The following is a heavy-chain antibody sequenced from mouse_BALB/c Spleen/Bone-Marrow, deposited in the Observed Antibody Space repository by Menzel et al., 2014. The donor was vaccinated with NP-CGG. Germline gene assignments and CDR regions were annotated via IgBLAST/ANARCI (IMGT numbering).Heavy chain of an antibody. Sequence: LMESGGGLVQPGGSRKLSCAASGFTFNSFGMHWVRQAPERGLEWVAYISSGSSTIFYADTVKGRFTISRDNPKNTLFLQMTSLRSEDTAMYCCTRGGNWEDFDYWGQGTTLTVSS. CDR3: TRGGNWEDFDY. V-gene: IGHV5-17*02. CDR2: ISSGSSTI. D-gene: IGHD4-1*01. CDR1: GFTFNSFG. J-gene: IGHJ2*01.